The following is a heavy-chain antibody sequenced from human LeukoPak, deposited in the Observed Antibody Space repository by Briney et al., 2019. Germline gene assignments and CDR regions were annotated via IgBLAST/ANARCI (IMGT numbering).Heavy chain of an antibody. J-gene: IGHJ4*02. V-gene: IGHV1-2*04. CDR3: ARAGTVEMTPLDY. CDR2: INPNSGGT. D-gene: IGHD5-24*01. Sequence: ASVKVSCKASGYTFTGYYMHWVRRAPGQGLEWMGWINPNSGGTNHAQKFQGWVTMTRDTSISTAYMELSRLRSDDTAVYYCARAGTVEMTPLDYWGQGTLVTVSS. CDR1: GYTFTGYY.